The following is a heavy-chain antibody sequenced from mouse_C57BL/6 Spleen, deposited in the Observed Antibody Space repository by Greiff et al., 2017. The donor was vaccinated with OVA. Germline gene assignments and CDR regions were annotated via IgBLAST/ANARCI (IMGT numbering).Heavy chain of an antibody. CDR2: INPSTGGT. V-gene: IGHV1-42*01. CDR3: ARSRVSMDY. CDR1: GYSFTGYY. J-gene: IGHJ4*01. Sequence: EVKLMESGPELVKPGASVKISCKASGYSFTGYYMNWVKQSPEKSLEWIGEINPSTGGTTYNQKFKAKATLTVDKSSSTAYMQLKSLTSEDSAVYYCARSRVSMDYWGQGTSVTVSS.